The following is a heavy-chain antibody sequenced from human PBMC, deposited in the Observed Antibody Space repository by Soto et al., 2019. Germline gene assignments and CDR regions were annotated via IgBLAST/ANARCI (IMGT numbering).Heavy chain of an antibody. CDR2: ISWNSGSI. Sequence: EVQLVESGGGLVQPGRSLRLSCAASGFTFDDYAMHWVRQAPGKGLEWVSGISWNSGSIGYADSVKGRFTISRDNAKNSLYLQMNSLRAEDTALYYCAKDRDSSSWSERLDYYYYYGMDVWGQWTTVTVSS. V-gene: IGHV3-9*01. CDR1: GFTFDDYA. CDR3: AKDRDSSSWSERLDYYYYYGMDV. J-gene: IGHJ6*02. D-gene: IGHD6-13*01.